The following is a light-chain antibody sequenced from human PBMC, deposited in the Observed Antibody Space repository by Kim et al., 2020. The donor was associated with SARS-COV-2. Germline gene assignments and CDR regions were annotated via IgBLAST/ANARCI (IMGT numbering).Light chain of an antibody. CDR3: QQYGSSPLT. CDR2: GAS. V-gene: IGKV3-20*01. CDR1: HSVSSSY. Sequence: PPGERSTPACWASHSVSSSYLAWYQQKPGQAPRLLIYGASSRATGIPDRFSGSGSGTDFTLTISRLEPEDFAVYYCQQYGSSPLTFGGGTKVDIK. J-gene: IGKJ4*01.